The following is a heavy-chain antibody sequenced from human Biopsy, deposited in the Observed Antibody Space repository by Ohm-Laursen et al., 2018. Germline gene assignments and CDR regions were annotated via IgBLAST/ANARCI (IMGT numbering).Heavy chain of an antibody. CDR3: AADSENCGGDCYIY. D-gene: IGHD2-21*02. V-gene: IGHV1-24*01. J-gene: IGHJ4*02. Sequence: GSSVKVSCKVSGDRFTEFSIHWARQAPGKGLEWMGGFDPEEGQRTYAQKFQGRLTMTEDTSADTVYMELRGLRSEDAAVYYCAADSENCGGDCYIYWGQGTQVTVSS. CDR1: GDRFTEFS. CDR2: FDPEEGQR.